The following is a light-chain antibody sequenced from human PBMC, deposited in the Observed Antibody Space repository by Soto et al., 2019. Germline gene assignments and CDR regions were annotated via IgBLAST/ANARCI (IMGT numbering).Light chain of an antibody. V-gene: IGLV2-23*01. CDR1: SSDVGSYNL. Sequence: QSVLTQPASVSGSPGQSITISCTGTSSDVGSYNLVSWYQQHPGKAPKLMIYEGSKWPSGVSNRFSGSKSGNTASLTISGLQAEDEADYYCCSYAGSSTYVFGTGTQLTVL. J-gene: IGLJ1*01. CDR2: EGS. CDR3: CSYAGSSTYV.